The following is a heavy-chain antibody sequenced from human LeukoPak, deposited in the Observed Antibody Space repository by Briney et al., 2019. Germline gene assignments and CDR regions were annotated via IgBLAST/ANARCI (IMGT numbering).Heavy chain of an antibody. CDR2: VSGSGGST. D-gene: IGHD5-18*01. CDR1: AFTFRSYA. V-gene: IGHV3-23*01. J-gene: IGHJ4*02. CDR3: AKGAASRGYTYVAN. Sequence: GGSLRLSCAASAFTFRSYAMIWVRQAPGKGLQWVSTVSGSGGSTYYADSVKGRFTISRDNSNNTLYLQMNSLRAEDTAVYYCAKGAASRGYTYVANWGQGTLVTVSS.